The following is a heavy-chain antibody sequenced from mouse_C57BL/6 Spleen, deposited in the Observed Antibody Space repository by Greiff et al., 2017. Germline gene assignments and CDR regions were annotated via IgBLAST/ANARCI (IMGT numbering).Heavy chain of an antibody. CDR3: SITTGGRAMDY. V-gene: IGHV1-15*01. J-gene: IGHJ4*01. D-gene: IGHD1-1*01. CDR1: GYTFTDYE. CDR2: IDPETGGT. Sequence: VQLQQSGAELVRPGASVTLSCKASGYTFTDYEMHWVKQTPVHGLEWIGAIDPETGGTAYNQKFKGKAILTADKSSSTAYMELRSLTSEDSAVYYCSITTGGRAMDYWGQGTSVTVSS.